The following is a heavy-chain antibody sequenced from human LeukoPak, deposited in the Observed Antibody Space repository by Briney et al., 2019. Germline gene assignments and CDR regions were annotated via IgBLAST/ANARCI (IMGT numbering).Heavy chain of an antibody. Sequence: SQTLSLTCTVSGGSISSGDYYWSWIRQPPGKGLEWIGYIYYSGSTYYNPSLKSRVTISVDTSKNQFSLKLSSVTAADTAVYYCASHSAPGEYFDYWGQGTLVTVS. V-gene: IGHV4-30-4*01. CDR2: IYYSGST. CDR3: ASHSAPGEYFDY. J-gene: IGHJ4*02. CDR1: GGSISSGDYY. D-gene: IGHD3-16*01.